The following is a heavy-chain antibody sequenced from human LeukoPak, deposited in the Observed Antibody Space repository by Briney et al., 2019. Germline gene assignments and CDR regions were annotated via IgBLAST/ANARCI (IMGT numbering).Heavy chain of an antibody. D-gene: IGHD1-26*01. CDR2: IYYSGST. CDR1: GGSISSSSYY. J-gene: IGHJ3*02. CDR3: ARGVGSYYRIWCAFDI. V-gene: IGHV4-39*07. Sequence: PSETLSLTCTVSGGSISSSSYYWGWIRQPPGKGLEWIGSIYYSGSTYYNPSLKSRVTISVDTSKNQFSLKLSSVTAADTAVYYCARGVGSYYRIWCAFDIWGQGTMVTVSS.